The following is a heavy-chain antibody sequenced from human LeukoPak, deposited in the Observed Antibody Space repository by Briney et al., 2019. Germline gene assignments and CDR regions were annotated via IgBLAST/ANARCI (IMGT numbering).Heavy chain of an antibody. J-gene: IGHJ4*02. CDR2: IIPIFGIA. Sequence: SVKVSCKASGGTFSSYAISWVRQAPGQGLEWMGRIIPIFGIANYAQKFQGRVTITTDESTSTAYMELSSLRSEDTAVYYCARVAENWKPWGYYFDYWGQGTLVTVSS. CDR1: GGTFSSYA. CDR3: ARVAENWKPWGYYFDY. D-gene: IGHD1-1*01. V-gene: IGHV1-69*05.